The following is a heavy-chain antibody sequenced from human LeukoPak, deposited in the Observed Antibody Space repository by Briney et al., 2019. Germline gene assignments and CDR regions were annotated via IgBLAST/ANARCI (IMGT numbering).Heavy chain of an antibody. V-gene: IGHV3-21*04. CDR1: GFSFSTYN. J-gene: IGHJ4*02. Sequence: PGGSLRLSCAASGFSFSTYNMNWVRQAPGKGLEWVSSISGSSSYIYYADSVKGRFTISRDNAKNSLYLQMNSLRAEDTAVYYCAKYIAAAGPYFDYWGQGTLVTVSS. CDR2: ISGSSSYI. D-gene: IGHD6-13*01. CDR3: AKYIAAAGPYFDY.